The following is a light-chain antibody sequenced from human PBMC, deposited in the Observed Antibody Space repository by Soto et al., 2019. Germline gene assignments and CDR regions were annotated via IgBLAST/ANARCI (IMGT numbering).Light chain of an antibody. V-gene: IGKV1-39*01. CDR3: QQSHSSPLS. CDR1: QSISRN. CDR2: TAS. J-gene: IGKJ4*01. Sequence: IQMTQSPSSLSASVGDRVTITCRASQSISRNLNWYQQKPGKAPGLLIYTASNLQSGVPSRFSGSGSGTDFALTISSLQPEDSAVYYCQQSHSSPLSFGGGTKVDIK.